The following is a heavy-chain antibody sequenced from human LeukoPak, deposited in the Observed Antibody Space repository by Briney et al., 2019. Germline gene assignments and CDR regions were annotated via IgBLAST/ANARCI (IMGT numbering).Heavy chain of an antibody. J-gene: IGHJ4*02. CDR2: IKRDGSSP. CDR1: GFTFSSYW. CDR3: ARDKIVGATLLDY. D-gene: IGHD1-26*01. Sequence: GGSLRLSCAASGFTFSSYWMHWIRHAPGKGLVWVSRIKRDGSSPAYADSVKGRFTISRDNAKNSLYLQMNSLRAEDTAVCYCARDKIVGATLLDYWGQGTLVTVSS. V-gene: IGHV3-74*01.